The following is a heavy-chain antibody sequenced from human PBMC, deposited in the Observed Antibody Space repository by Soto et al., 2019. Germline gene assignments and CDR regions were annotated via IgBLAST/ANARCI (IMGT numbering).Heavy chain of an antibody. D-gene: IGHD3-10*01. CDR3: ARLMVRGVIITGPYYMDV. J-gene: IGHJ6*03. Sequence: SETLSLTCTVSGGSISSSSYYWGWIRQPPGKGLEWIGSIYYSGSTYYNPSLKSRVTISVDTSKNQFSLKLSSVTAADTAVYYCARLMVRGVIITGPYYMDVWGKGTTVTVSS. CDR2: IYYSGST. V-gene: IGHV4-39*01. CDR1: GGSISSSSYY.